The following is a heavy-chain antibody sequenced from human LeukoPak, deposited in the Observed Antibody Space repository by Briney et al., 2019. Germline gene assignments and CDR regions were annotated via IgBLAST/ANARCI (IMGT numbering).Heavy chain of an antibody. J-gene: IGHJ6*02. CDR1: GFTFSSYG. CDR3: ARDLNLGEIQGVYYYYGTDV. D-gene: IGHD5-18*01. CDR2: ISGSGVST. Sequence: SGRSLRLSCAASGFTFSSYGMHWVRQAPGKGLEWVSAISGSGVSTYYADSVKGRFTISRDNSKNTLYLQMNSLRAEDTAVYYCARDLNLGEIQGVYYYYGTDVWGQGTTVTVSS. V-gene: IGHV3-23*01.